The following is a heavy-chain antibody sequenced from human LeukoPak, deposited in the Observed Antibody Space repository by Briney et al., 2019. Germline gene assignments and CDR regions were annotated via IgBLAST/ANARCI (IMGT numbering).Heavy chain of an antibody. J-gene: IGHJ4*02. CDR2: IYNSGST. V-gene: IGHV4-4*07. D-gene: IGHD3-22*01. Sequence: SETLSLTCTVSGGPISSYYWSWIRQPAGKGLEWTGRIYNSGSTNYNPSLKSRVTISVDKSKNQFSLKLSSVTAADTAVYYCAREAYYDSSGYYQRVFDYWGQGTLVTVSS. CDR3: AREAYYDSSGYYQRVFDY. CDR1: GGPISSYY.